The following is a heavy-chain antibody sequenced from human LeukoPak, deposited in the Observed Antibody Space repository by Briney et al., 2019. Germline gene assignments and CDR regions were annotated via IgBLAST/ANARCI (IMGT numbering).Heavy chain of an antibody. CDR2: ISSSGSTI. J-gene: IGHJ4*02. D-gene: IGHD6-19*01. V-gene: IGHV3-11*01. CDR1: GFTFSDYY. Sequence: GSLRLSCAASGFTFSDYYMSWIRQAPGKGLEWVSYISSSGSTIHYADSVKGRFTISRDNAKNSLYLQMNSLRAEDTAVYYCARDVAVARPFDYWGQGTLVTVSS. CDR3: ARDVAVARPFDY.